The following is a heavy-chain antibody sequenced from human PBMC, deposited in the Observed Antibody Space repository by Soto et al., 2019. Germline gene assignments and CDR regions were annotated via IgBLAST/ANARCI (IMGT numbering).Heavy chain of an antibody. D-gene: IGHD6-19*01. CDR1: GYTFTSYY. CDR3: ARVASSGWYFDY. Sequence: GASVKVSCKASGYTFTSYYMHWVRQAPGQGLEWMGMISTSSGSTSYAQKVQGRVTMTTDTSTSTAYMELRSLRSDDTAVYYCARVASSGWYFDYWGQGTLVTVSS. J-gene: IGHJ4*02. CDR2: ISTSSGST. V-gene: IGHV1-46*01.